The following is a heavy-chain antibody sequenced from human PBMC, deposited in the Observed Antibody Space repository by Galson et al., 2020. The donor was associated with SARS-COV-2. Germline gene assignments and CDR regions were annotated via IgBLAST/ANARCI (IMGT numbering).Heavy chain of an antibody. D-gene: IGHD3-3*01. Sequence: SETLSLACTVSGGSISRPYWSWIRQPPGKGLEWIGYVYYSGSTNYNPSLKSRVTMSLDTSNNAFSLKLSSVTAADTAVYYCARSPAGVGYFDYWGQGSLVTVSS. V-gene: IGHV4-59*11. CDR3: ARSPAGVGYFDY. J-gene: IGHJ4*02. CDR2: VYYSGST. CDR1: GGSISRPY.